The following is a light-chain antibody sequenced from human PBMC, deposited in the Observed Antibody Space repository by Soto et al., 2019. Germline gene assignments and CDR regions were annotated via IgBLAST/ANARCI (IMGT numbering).Light chain of an antibody. CDR2: DAS. Sequence: EIVLTQSPGTLSLSPGERATLSCRASQSVSSAYLAWYQQKPGQAPRLLIYDASRRATGIPDRFSGSGSGTDFTLTITRLEPEDFAVYYCQQYGGPVPWAFGQGTKVDI. J-gene: IGKJ1*01. CDR3: QQYGGPVPWA. V-gene: IGKV3-20*01. CDR1: QSVSSAY.